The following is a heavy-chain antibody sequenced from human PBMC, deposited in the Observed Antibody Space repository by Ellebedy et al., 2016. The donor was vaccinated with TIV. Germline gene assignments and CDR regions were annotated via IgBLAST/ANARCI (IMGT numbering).Heavy chain of an antibody. D-gene: IGHD1-26*01. Sequence: SETLSLTXAVYGGSFSGYYWSWIRRPPGKGLEWIGEINHSGSTNYNPSLKSRVTISVDTSKNQFSLKLSSVTAADTAVYYCASRATPRRSPIVYWGQGTLVTVSS. J-gene: IGHJ4*02. CDR2: INHSGST. CDR1: GGSFSGYY. CDR3: ASRATPRRSPIVY. V-gene: IGHV4-34*01.